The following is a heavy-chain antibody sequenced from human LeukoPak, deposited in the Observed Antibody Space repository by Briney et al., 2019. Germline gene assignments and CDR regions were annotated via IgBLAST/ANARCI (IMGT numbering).Heavy chain of an antibody. CDR1: GFAFSAYE. Sequence: GGPLRLSCAASGFAFSAYEMNWVRQAPGKGLEWVSYIGGSDTTTYYADSVKGRFTISRDNARNSLYLQMNSLRAEDTALYYCTTLGYHLDSWGQGTLVTVSS. V-gene: IGHV3-48*03. D-gene: IGHD3-22*01. J-gene: IGHJ4*02. CDR2: IGGSDTTT. CDR3: TTLGYHLDS.